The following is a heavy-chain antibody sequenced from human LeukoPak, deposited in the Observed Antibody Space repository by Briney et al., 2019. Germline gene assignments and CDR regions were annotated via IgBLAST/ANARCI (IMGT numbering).Heavy chain of an antibody. D-gene: IGHD4-17*01. CDR2: IYSRVDT. CDR1: EFIVSINY. V-gene: IGHV3-66*01. CDR3: ARGLDGDYF. Sequence: GGSLRLSCAASEFIVSINYMTWVRQAPGKGLEWVSLIYSRVDTKYADSVKGRFTISRDNSKNTLYLQTSSLRTEDTAVYYCARGLDGDYFWGQGTLVTVSS. J-gene: IGHJ4*02.